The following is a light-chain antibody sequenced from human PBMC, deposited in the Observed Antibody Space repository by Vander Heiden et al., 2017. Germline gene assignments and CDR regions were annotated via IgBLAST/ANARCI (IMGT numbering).Light chain of an antibody. CDR2: EVS. V-gene: IGLV2-23*02. CDR3: CSYAGSSTYVV. Sequence: SALTQPASVSGSPGQSITLSCTGTSSDCGSYNLVSWYQQHPCKAPKLMIYEVSKRPSGVSNRFSGSKSGNTATLTISGLQAEDEADYYCCSYAGSSTYVVFGGGTKLTVL. CDR1: SSDCGSYNL. J-gene: IGLJ2*01.